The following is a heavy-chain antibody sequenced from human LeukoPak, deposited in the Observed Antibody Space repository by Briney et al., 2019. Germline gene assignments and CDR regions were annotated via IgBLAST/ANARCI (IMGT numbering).Heavy chain of an antibody. CDR3: ARMRYGDD. J-gene: IGHJ4*02. Sequence: ASVKVSCKTSGYTFITYYIHWVRQAPGQGLERMGWINPHSGGTNFAQKFQGRVTMTRDTSISTAYMELSRLRSDDTAVYYCARMRYGDDWGQGTLVTVSS. D-gene: IGHD1-1*01. CDR2: INPHSGGT. CDR1: GYTFITYY. V-gene: IGHV1-2*02.